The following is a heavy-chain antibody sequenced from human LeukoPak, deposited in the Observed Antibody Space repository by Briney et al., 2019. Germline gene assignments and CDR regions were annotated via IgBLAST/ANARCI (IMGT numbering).Heavy chain of an antibody. Sequence: PSETLSLTCTVSGGSISSSTYCWGWIRQPPGKGLEWIGSICYSGYTYYNPSLKSRVTISVDTSKNQFSLKLTSVTAADTAVYYCARAPHTVTPGHYFDYWGQGTLVTVSS. CDR3: ARAPHTVTPGHYFDY. CDR1: GGSISSSTYC. CDR2: ICYSGYT. D-gene: IGHD4-17*01. V-gene: IGHV4-39*07. J-gene: IGHJ4*02.